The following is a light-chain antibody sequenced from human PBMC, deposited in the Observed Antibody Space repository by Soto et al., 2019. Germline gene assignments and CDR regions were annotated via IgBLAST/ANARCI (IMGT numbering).Light chain of an antibody. J-gene: IGKJ4*01. CDR1: QSVLYSSNNKNY. CDR2: WAS. CDR3: QQYYSTPLT. V-gene: IGKV4-1*01. Sequence: DIVMTQSPDSLAVSLGERATINCKSSQSVLYSSNNKNYLAWYQQKPGQPPKLLFYWASTRESGVPDRLGGSGAGTDFTLTISSLQAEDVAVYYCQQYYSTPLTFGGGTKVEIK.